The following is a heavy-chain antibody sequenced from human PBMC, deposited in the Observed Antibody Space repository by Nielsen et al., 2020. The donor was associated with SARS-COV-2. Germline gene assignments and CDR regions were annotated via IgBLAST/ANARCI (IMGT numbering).Heavy chain of an antibody. CDR3: TSSSASGYSYGYYYYGMDV. J-gene: IGHJ6*02. CDR1: GFTFSGSA. D-gene: IGHD5-18*01. Sequence: GESLKISCVASGFTFSGSAMHWVRQASGKGLEWLGRIRSYANEYATAYAASVKGRFTISRDDSKNTAYLQMNSLKTEDTAVYYCTSSSASGYSYGYYYYGMDVWGQGTTVTVTS. V-gene: IGHV3-73*01. CDR2: IRSYANEYAT.